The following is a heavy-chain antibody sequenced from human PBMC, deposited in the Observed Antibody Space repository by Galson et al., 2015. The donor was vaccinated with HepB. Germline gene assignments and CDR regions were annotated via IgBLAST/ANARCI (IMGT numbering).Heavy chain of an antibody. CDR1: GFTFSSYG. J-gene: IGHJ5*02. CDR2: ISYDGSNK. CDR3: AKDSNWGSYNWFDP. V-gene: IGHV3-30*18. Sequence: SLRLSCAASGFTFSSYGMHWVRQAPGKGLEWVAVISYDGSNKYYADSVKGRFTISRDNSKNTLYLQMNSLRAEDTAVYYCAKDSNWGSYNWFDPWGQRTLVTVSS. D-gene: IGHD7-27*01.